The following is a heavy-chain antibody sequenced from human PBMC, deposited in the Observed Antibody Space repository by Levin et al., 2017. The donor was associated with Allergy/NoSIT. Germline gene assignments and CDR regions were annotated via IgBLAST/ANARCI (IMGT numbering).Heavy chain of an antibody. V-gene: IGHV5-51*03. Sequence: PGASVKVSCQGSGYSFTSYWIGWVRQMPGKGLEWMGIIYPGDSDTRYSPSFQGQVTISADKSISTAYLQWSSLKASDTAIYYCARRGTRDYYDYMDVWGKGTTVTVSS. D-gene: IGHD1-1*01. J-gene: IGHJ6*03. CDR2: IYPGDSDT. CDR3: ARRGTRDYYDYMDV. CDR1: GYSFTSYW.